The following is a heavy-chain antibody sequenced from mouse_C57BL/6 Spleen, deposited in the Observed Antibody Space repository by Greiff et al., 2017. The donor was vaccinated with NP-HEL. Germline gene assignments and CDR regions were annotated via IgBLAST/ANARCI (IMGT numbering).Heavy chain of an antibody. CDR3: ARNYGGGYCDV. CDR1: GYTFTSYW. CDR2: IYPSDSET. Sequence: VQLQQPGAELVRPGSSVTLSCKASGYTFTSYWMHWVKQRPIQGLEWIGNIYPSDSETHYNQKFKDKATLTVDKSSSTAYMQLSSLTSEESAVYYCARNYGGGYCDVWGTGTTVTVSS. D-gene: IGHD1-1*01. J-gene: IGHJ1*03. V-gene: IGHV1-52*01.